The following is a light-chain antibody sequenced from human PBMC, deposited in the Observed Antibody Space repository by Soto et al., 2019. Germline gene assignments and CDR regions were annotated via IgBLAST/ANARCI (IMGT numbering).Light chain of an antibody. CDR3: QQYTGPPTT. V-gene: IGKV3-15*01. CDR1: QSVSSN. Sequence: EIVMTQSPGTLSVSPGERATLSCRASQSVSSNLAWYQQKPGQAPRLLIYGASTRATGIPARFSGSGSGTDFTLTITRLEPEDSAVYFCQQYTGPPTTFGQGTRLE. J-gene: IGKJ5*01. CDR2: GAS.